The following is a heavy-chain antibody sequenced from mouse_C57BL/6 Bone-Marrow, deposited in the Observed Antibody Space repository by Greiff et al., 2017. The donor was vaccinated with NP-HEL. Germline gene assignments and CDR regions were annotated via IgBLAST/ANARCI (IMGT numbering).Heavy chain of an antibody. CDR1: GYTFTSYW. Sequence: VQLQQPGAELVKPGASVKMSCKASGYTFTSYWITWVKQRPGQGLEWIGDIYPGSGSTNYNEKFKSKATLTVDTSSSTAYMQLSRLTSEDSAVYYCAREPDGYCPYYFDYWGQGTTLTVSS. D-gene: IGHD2-3*01. CDR2: IYPGSGST. J-gene: IGHJ2*01. CDR3: AREPDGYCPYYFDY. V-gene: IGHV1-55*01.